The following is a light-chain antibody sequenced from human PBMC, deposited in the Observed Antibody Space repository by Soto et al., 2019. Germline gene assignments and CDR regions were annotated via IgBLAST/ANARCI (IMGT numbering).Light chain of an antibody. J-gene: IGLJ1*01. CDR1: SSDIGRYNF. Sequence: QSVLTQPASVSGSPGQSITISCTGTSSDIGRYNFVSWYQQHPGKAPKLLVYEVTNRPSGVSNRFSGSKSDNTSSLTIFGLQSEDEANYNCISYTSVPPFVVFGTGTRLPVL. V-gene: IGLV2-14*01. CDR3: ISYTSVPPFVV. CDR2: EVT.